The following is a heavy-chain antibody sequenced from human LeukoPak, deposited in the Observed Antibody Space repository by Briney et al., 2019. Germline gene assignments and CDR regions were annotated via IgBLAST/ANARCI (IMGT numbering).Heavy chain of an antibody. V-gene: IGHV3-7*01. J-gene: IGHJ4*02. D-gene: IGHD3-10*01. CDR1: GFTFSSYW. CDR2: IKQDGSEK. CDR3: AKTPTRGFGELLYTYFDY. Sequence: GGSLRLSCAASGFTFSSYWMSWVRQAPGKGLEWVANIKQDGSEKYYVDSVKGRFTISRDNAKNSLYLQMNSLRAEDTAVYYCAKTPTRGFGELLYTYFDYWGQGTLVTVSS.